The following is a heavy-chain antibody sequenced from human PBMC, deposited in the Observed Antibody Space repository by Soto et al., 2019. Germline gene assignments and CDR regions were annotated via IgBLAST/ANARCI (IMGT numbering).Heavy chain of an antibody. CDR2: ISSSSSYI. V-gene: IGHV3-21*01. CDR3: ARDLPTVPFDI. Sequence: GGSLRLSCAASGFTFSSYSMNWVRQAPGKGLEWVSSISSSSSYIYYADSVKGRFTISRDNAKNSLYLQMNSLRAEDTAVYYCARDLPTVPFDIWGQGTMVTVSS. CDR1: GFTFSSYS. J-gene: IGHJ3*02. D-gene: IGHD4-17*01.